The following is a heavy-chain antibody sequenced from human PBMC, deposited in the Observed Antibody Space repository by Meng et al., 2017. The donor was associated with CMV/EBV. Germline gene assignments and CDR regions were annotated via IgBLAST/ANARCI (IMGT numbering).Heavy chain of an antibody. CDR2: INSDGSST. CDR3: ARDALYYGGDCYSDY. Sequence: GGSLRLSCAASGFTFSSYWMHWVRQAPGKGLVWVSRINSDGSSTSYADSVKGRFTISRDNAKNTLYLQMNSLRAEDTAVYYCARDALYYGGDCYSDYWGQGTLVTVSS. V-gene: IGHV3-74*01. D-gene: IGHD2-21*01. J-gene: IGHJ4*02. CDR1: GFTFSSYW.